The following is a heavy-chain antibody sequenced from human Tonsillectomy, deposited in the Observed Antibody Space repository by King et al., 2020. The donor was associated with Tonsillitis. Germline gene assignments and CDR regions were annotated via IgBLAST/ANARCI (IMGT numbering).Heavy chain of an antibody. CDR1: GGSFRGYS. V-gene: IGHV4-34*01. J-gene: IGHJ4*02. Sequence: VQLQQWGAGLLKSSETLSLTCAVYGGSFRGYSWNWIRQSPEKGLEWIGVINHSGNTYYNPSLKSRVTISVDTSKNQFSLKVTSVTAADTAVYYCARGTSEIFGVLFTPPTYFDYWGQGTLLTVSS. CDR3: ARGTSEIFGVLFTPPTYFDY. CDR2: INHSGNT. D-gene: IGHD3-3*01.